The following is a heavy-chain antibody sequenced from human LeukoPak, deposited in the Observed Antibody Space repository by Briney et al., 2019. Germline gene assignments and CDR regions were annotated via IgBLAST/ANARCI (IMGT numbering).Heavy chain of an antibody. J-gene: IGHJ3*02. V-gene: IGHV4-59*12. CDR2: VYYSGTT. CDR1: GGSISSYY. CDR3: ARGAYDSSGYYYVADAFDI. D-gene: IGHD3-22*01. Sequence: NPLETLSLTCTVSGGSISSYYWSWIRQPPGKGLEWIGYVYYSGTTNYNPSLKSRVTISVDTSKNQFSLKLSSVTAADTAVYYCARGAYDSSGYYYVADAFDIWGQGTMVTVSS.